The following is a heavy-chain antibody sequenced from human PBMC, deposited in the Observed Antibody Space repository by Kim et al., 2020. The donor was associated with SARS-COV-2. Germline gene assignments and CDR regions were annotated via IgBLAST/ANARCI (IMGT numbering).Heavy chain of an antibody. CDR1: GFTFSSYS. J-gene: IGHJ3*02. CDR2: ISSSSSTI. Sequence: GGSLRLSCAASGFTFSSYSMNWVRQAPGKGLEWVSYISSSSSTIYYADSVKGRFTISRDNAKNSLYLQMNSLRDEDTAVYYCARDEGVTWWLRFGQEETRGAFDIWGQGTMVTVSS. V-gene: IGHV3-48*02. CDR3: ARDEGVTWWLRFGQEETRGAFDI. D-gene: IGHD5-12*01.